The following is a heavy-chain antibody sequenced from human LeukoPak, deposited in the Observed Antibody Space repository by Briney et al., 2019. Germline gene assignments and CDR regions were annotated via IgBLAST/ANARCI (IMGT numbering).Heavy chain of an antibody. Sequence: SETLSLTCAVYGGSFSGYYWSWIRQPPGKGLEWIGEINHSGSTNYNPSLKSRVTISVDTSKNQFSLKLSSVTAADTAVYYCARGRYDFWSGYYPRDNWFDPWGQGTPVTVSS. J-gene: IGHJ5*02. CDR1: GGSFSGYY. D-gene: IGHD3-3*01. CDR2: INHSGST. V-gene: IGHV4-34*01. CDR3: ARGRYDFWSGYYPRDNWFDP.